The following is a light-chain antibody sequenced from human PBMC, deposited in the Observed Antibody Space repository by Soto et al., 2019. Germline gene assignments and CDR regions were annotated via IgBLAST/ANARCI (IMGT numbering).Light chain of an antibody. CDR2: AAS. J-gene: IGKJ5*01. CDR3: QQSYSSPIT. CDR1: QSISSY. Sequence: DIPMTQSPSSLSASVGDRLTITCRASQSISSYLNWYQQKPGKAPKLLIYAASSLQSGVPSRFSSSGSGTDFTLTISSLQPEDFATYYCQQSYSSPITFGQGTRLEIK. V-gene: IGKV1-39*01.